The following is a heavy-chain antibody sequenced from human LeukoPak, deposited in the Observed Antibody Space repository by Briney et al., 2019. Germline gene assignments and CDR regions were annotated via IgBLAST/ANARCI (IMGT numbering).Heavy chain of an antibody. Sequence: ASVKVSCKASGYSLTSYGVSWVRPAPGQGLEWLGWISTYNENTNYAQKFQGRVTMTTDTSTSTVYMELRSLRSDDTAVYYCARAVPTAAGGYYMHVWGKGTTVTVSS. V-gene: IGHV1-18*01. CDR1: GYSLTSYG. CDR3: ARAVPTAAGGYYMHV. D-gene: IGHD2-2*01. J-gene: IGHJ6*03. CDR2: ISTYNENT.